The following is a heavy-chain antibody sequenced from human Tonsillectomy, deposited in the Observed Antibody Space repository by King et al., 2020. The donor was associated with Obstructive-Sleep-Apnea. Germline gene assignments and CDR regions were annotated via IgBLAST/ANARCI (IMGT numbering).Heavy chain of an antibody. D-gene: IGHD3-9*01. Sequence: QLQESGPGLVKPSETLSLTCTVSGGSISSGNYYWGWIRQPPGKGLEWIGKIHYSGSTSYNPSLKSRVTISVDTSKNQFSLKLSSVTAADTAVYYCASLRFFDWDRRWFDPWGQGILVTVSS. CDR2: IHYSGST. CDR3: ASLRFFDWDRRWFDP. V-gene: IGHV4-39*07. CDR1: GGSISSGNYY. J-gene: IGHJ5*02.